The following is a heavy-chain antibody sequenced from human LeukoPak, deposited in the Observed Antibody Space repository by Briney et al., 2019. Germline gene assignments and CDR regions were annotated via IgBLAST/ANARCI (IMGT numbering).Heavy chain of an antibody. D-gene: IGHD3-9*01. CDR1: GFTVRSYS. J-gene: IGHJ4*02. Sequence: GGSLRLSCAGSGFTVRSYSMNWVRQAPGKGLEWVSSISSSSSYIYYADSVKGRFTISRDNAKNSLYLQMNSLRAEDTAVYYCARYYDILTGSVYFDYWGQGTLVTVSS. CDR3: ARYYDILTGSVYFDY. CDR2: ISSSSSYI. V-gene: IGHV3-21*01.